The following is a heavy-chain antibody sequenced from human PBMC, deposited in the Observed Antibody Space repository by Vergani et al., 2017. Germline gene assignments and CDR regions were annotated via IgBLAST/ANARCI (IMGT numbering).Heavy chain of an antibody. CDR2: INIGGRT. Sequence: LVESGGGLVQPGGSLRLSCAASSFSVSSHYMTWVRQAPGKGLELVSTINIGGRTSYADSVKGRLTLTRDDSKNTLHLQMNSLRPEDTAVYYCARGMTTETTDLDGFDIWGQGTIVSVSS. CDR1: SFSVSSHY. V-gene: IGHV3-66*02. D-gene: IGHD4-17*01. CDR3: ARGMTTETTDLDGFDI. J-gene: IGHJ3*02.